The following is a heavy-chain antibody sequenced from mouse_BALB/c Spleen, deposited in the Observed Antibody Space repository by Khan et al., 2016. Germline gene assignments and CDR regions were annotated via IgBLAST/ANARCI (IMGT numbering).Heavy chain of an antibody. V-gene: IGHV9-3*02. D-gene: IGHD2-4*01. CDR3: ASWVITTNFDY. Sequence: QIQLVQSGPELKKPGETVKISCKASGYTFTNYGMNWVKQAPGKGLKWMGWINTNTGEPTYAEEFKGRFAFSLETSASTAYLQINHLKNEDTATYFCASWVITTNFDYWGQSTALTVSS. J-gene: IGHJ2*01. CDR1: GYTFTNYG. CDR2: INTNTGEP.